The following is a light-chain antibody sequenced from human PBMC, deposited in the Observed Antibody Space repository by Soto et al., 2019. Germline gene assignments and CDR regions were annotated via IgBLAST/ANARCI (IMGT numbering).Light chain of an antibody. V-gene: IGLV2-11*01. J-gene: IGLJ2*01. Sequence: QSALTQPRSVSGSPGQSVTISCTGTSSDVGGYNYVSWYQQHPGKVPKVMIYDVSNRPSGVPDRFSGSKSGNTASLTISGLQAEDEADYYCCSYAGSYTVVFGGGTKLTVL. CDR1: SSDVGGYNY. CDR3: CSYAGSYTVV. CDR2: DVS.